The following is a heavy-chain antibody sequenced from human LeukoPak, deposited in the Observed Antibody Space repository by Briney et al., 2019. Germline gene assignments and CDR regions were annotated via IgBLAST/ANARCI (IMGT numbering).Heavy chain of an antibody. J-gene: IGHJ2*01. CDR1: GASISSYY. CDR2: INHSGST. Sequence: SETLSLTCTVSGASISSYYWSWIRQPPGKGLEWIGEINHSGSTNYNPSLKSRVTISVDTSKNQFSLKLSSVTAADTAVYYCARGLYSSGWIRTQYFDLWGRGTLVTVSS. D-gene: IGHD6-19*01. V-gene: IGHV4-34*01. CDR3: ARGLYSSGWIRTQYFDL.